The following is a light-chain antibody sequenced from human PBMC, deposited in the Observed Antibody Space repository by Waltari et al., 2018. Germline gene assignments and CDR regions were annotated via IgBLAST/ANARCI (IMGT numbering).Light chain of an antibody. CDR2: AGL. CDR3: LQHNSYPQT. CDR1: QDIRND. J-gene: IGKJ1*01. Sequence: DIQMTQSPSSLSASVGDRVNITCRASQDIRNDLGWFQQKPGKAPKRLIYAGLRLHSGVPSRFSGSWFGTEFTLTITDLQPDDFATYYCLQHNSYPQTFGQGTKVDFK. V-gene: IGKV1-17*02.